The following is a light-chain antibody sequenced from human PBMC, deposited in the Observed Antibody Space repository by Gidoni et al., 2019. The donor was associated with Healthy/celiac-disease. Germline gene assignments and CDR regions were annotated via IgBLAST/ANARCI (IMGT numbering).Light chain of an antibody. CDR3: QQRSNWPSMYT. V-gene: IGKV3-11*01. CDR1: QSVSSY. Sequence: EIVLTPSPATLSLSPGERATLSCRASQSVSSYLAWYQQKPGQAPRLLIYDASNRATGIPARFSGSGSGTDFTLTISSLEPEDFAVYYCQQRSNWPSMYTFGQGTKQEIK. J-gene: IGKJ2*01. CDR2: DAS.